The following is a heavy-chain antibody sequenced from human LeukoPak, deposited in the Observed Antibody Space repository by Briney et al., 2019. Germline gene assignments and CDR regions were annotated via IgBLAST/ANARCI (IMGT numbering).Heavy chain of an antibody. V-gene: IGHV3-30*02. D-gene: IGHD4-17*01. CDR3: AKDRGAVTTGGYYFDY. CDR2: IRYDGSNK. CDR1: GFTFSSYG. Sequence: GGSLRLSCAASGFTFSSYGMHWVRQAPGKGLEWVAFIRYDGSNKYYADSVKGRFTISRDNSKNTLYLQMNSLRAEDTAVYYCAKDRGAVTTGGYYFDYWAREPWSPSPQ. J-gene: IGHJ4*02.